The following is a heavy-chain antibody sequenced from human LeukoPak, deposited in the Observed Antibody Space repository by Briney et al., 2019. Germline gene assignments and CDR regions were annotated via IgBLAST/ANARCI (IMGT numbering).Heavy chain of an antibody. D-gene: IGHD3-3*01. CDR2: IYYSGST. Sequence: SETLSLTCTVSGGSISSYYWSWIRQPPGKGLEWIGYIYYSGSTNYNPSLKSRVTISVDTSKNQFSLKLSSVTAADTAVYYCARDSTIFGVAGPYYYYYGMDVWGQGTTVTVSS. CDR1: GGSISSYY. J-gene: IGHJ6*02. CDR3: ARDSTIFGVAGPYYYYYGMDV. V-gene: IGHV4-59*01.